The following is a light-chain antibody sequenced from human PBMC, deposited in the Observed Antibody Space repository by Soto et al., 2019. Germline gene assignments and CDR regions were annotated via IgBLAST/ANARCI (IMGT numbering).Light chain of an antibody. V-gene: IGKV3-20*01. J-gene: IGKJ5*01. CDR2: GAS. Sequence: ENVLTQSPGTLSLSPGERATLSCMASQSVSNNYLAWYQQKPGQAPRLLIYGASNRATGIPDRFSGSGSGTDFTLTISRLEPEDFAVYYCQQYGSSGTFGQGTRVEIK. CDR1: QSVSNNY. CDR3: QQYGSSGT.